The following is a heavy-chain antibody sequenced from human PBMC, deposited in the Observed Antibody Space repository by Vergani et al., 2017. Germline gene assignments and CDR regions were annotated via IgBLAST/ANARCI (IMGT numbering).Heavy chain of an antibody. CDR2: IIPILGIA. V-gene: IGHV1-69*08. CDR1: GGTFSSYT. D-gene: IGHD4-17*01. CDR3: AGDRDYGDYGAFDS. Sequence: QVQLVQSGAEVKKPGSSVKVSCKASGGTFSSYTISWVRQAPGQGLEWMGRIIPILGIANYAQKFQGRVTITADKSTSTAYMDLSSLRPEETAVYYGAGDRDYGDYGAFDSWGQGTMVTVSS. J-gene: IGHJ3*02.